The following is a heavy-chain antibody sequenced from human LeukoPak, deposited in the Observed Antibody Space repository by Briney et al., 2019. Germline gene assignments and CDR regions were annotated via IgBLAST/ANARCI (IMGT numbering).Heavy chain of an antibody. D-gene: IGHD3-10*01. V-gene: IGHV3-72*01. J-gene: IGHJ4*02. Sequence: PGGSLRLSCAASGFTFSDHYMDWVRQALEKGLEWVGRIRNKVNSHTTEYSASVKGRFTIPRDDSTNSVYLQMNSLKTEDTAVYYCVAMLRGVGYWGQGTLVTVSS. CDR1: GFTFSDHY. CDR3: VAMLRGVGY. CDR2: IRNKVNSHTT.